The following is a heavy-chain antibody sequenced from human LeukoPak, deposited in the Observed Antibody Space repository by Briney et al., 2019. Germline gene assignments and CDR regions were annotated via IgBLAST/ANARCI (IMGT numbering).Heavy chain of an antibody. D-gene: IGHD2-21*01. J-gene: IGHJ4*02. Sequence: GASVTVSCKASGYTFTKYVVHWVRQAPGQRHEWMGWINAGNGDTKYSQNFQDRVTITRDTSANTAYMELSSLTSEDTALYYCARDDCGDTCYPGGYWGQGTLVTVSS. CDR3: ARDDCGDTCYPGGY. CDR2: INAGNGDT. CDR1: GYTFTKYV. V-gene: IGHV1-3*01.